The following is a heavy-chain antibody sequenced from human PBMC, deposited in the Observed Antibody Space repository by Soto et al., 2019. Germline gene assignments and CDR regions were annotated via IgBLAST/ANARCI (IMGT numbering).Heavy chain of an antibody. Sequence: SETLSLTCAVYGGSFSGYYWSWIRQPPGKGLEWIGEFNHSGSTNYNPSLKSRVTISVDTSKNQFSLKLSSVTAADTAVYYCARGSRKTPYDFWSGYQRKEHGMDVWGQGTTVTVSS. CDR1: GGSFSGYY. J-gene: IGHJ6*02. CDR3: ARGSRKTPYDFWSGYQRKEHGMDV. V-gene: IGHV4-34*01. CDR2: FNHSGST. D-gene: IGHD3-3*01.